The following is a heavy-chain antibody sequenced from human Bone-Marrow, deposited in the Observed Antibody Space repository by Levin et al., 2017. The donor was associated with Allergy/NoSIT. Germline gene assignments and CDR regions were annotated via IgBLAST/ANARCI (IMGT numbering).Heavy chain of an antibody. CDR1: GFTVSTNY. Sequence: GGSLRLSCAASGFTVSTNYMTWVRQAPGKGLEWVSVIYSGGSTYYANSVKGRFTISRDNSKNTLYLQMNSLRTEDTAVYYCARIVDPQGMDVWGQGTTVTVSS. V-gene: IGHV3-66*01. CDR3: ARIVDPQGMDV. D-gene: IGHD3-16*02. CDR2: IYSGGST. J-gene: IGHJ6*02.